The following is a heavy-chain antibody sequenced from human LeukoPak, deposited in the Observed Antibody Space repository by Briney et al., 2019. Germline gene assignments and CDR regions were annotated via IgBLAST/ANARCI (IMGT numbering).Heavy chain of an antibody. CDR1: GGTFSSYA. CDR3: AREVVRWDIVVVPAAVDY. CDR2: IIPIFGTA. D-gene: IGHD2-2*01. Sequence: ASVKVSCKASGGTFSSYAISWVRQAPGQGLEWMGGIIPIFGTANYAQKFQGRVTITADESTSTAYMELSSLRSEDTAVYYCAREVVRWDIVVVPAAVDYWGQGTLVTVSS. J-gene: IGHJ4*02. V-gene: IGHV1-69*13.